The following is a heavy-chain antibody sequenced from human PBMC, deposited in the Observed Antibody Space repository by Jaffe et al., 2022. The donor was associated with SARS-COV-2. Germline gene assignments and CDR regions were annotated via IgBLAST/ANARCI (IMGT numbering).Heavy chain of an antibody. CDR3: ARLTFDWLFGP. CDR1: GGPISGSSYY. Sequence: QLHLQESGPGLVKPSETLSLTCTVSGGPISGSSYYWGWIRQPPGKGLEWIGSVYYSGSTHYNPSLRGRVTISVDTSNNQFSLKLSSVTASDTAVYYCARLTFDWLFGPWGQGALVTVSS. V-gene: IGHV4-39*01. J-gene: IGHJ5*02. D-gene: IGHD3-9*01. CDR2: VYYSGST.